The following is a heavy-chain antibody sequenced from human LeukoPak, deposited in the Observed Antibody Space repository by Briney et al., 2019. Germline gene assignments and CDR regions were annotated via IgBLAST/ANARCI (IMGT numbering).Heavy chain of an antibody. CDR2: IRYDGSNK. CDR3: AKRPPAFYYDSSGYYGGYFDY. CDR1: GFTFSTYG. D-gene: IGHD3-22*01. V-gene: IGHV3-30*02. Sequence: GGPLRLSCAASGFTFSTYGMHWVRQAPGKGLEWVAFIRYDGSNKYYADSVKGRFTISRDNSKNTLYLQMNSLRAEDTAVYYCAKRPPAFYYDSSGYYGGYFDYWGQGTLVTVSS. J-gene: IGHJ4*02.